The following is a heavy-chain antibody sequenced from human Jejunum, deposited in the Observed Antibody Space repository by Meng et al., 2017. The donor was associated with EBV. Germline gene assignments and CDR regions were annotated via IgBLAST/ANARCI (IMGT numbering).Heavy chain of an antibody. Sequence: VVDGGGGVQPGRSLRLSCAASGFMFSSYAMHWVRQAPGKGLEWVALISYDGSAEYYADSVKGRFTISRDSSESTLYLQMNNLRAEDTAIYYCARERRGYYAEHWGQGTLVTVSS. CDR3: ARERRGYYAEH. J-gene: IGHJ1*01. CDR2: ISYDGSAE. V-gene: IGHV3-30*03. D-gene: IGHD6-25*01. CDR1: GFMFSSYA.